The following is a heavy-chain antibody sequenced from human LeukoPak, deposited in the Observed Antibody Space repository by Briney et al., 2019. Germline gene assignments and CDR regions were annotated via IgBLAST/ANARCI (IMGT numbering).Heavy chain of an antibody. J-gene: IGHJ4*02. CDR2: IYYSGSA. V-gene: IGHV4-59*01. Sequence: PSETLSLPCTVSGGSISSYQWSWIRQPPGKGLEWIGNIYYSGSANYNPSLKSRVTISVDTSKNQFSLKLSPVTAADTAVYYCARVGVDYSGNIIKYFFDYWGQGTLVTVSS. CDR3: ARVGVDYSGNIIKYFFDY. D-gene: IGHD4-23*01. CDR1: GGSISSYQ.